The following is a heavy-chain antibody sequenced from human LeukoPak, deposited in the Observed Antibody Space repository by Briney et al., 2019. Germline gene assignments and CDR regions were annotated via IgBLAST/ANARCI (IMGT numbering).Heavy chain of an antibody. D-gene: IGHD6-13*01. Sequence: GGSLRLSCAASGFTFTDYHMSWIRQAPGKGLEWVSYISNTGSTLYYVDSVKGRFTISRDIAKSSLYLQMNSLRAEDTAVYYCARERQQLPQDYWGQGTLVTVPS. CDR3: ARERQQLPQDY. CDR2: ISNTGSTL. J-gene: IGHJ4*02. V-gene: IGHV3-11*04. CDR1: GFTFTDYH.